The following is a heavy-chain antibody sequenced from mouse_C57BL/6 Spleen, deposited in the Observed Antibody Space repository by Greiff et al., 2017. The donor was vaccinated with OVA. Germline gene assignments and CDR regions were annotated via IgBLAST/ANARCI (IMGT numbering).Heavy chain of an antibody. CDR3: ARDHYSNYEAGFAY. J-gene: IGHJ3*01. CDR1: GYTFTDYN. V-gene: IGHV1-22*01. CDR2: INPNNGGT. D-gene: IGHD2-5*01. Sequence: EVHLVESGPELVKPGASVKLSCKASGYTFTDYNMHWVKQSHGQSLEWIGYINPNNGGTSYNQKFKGKATLTVNKSSSTAYMELRSLTSEDSAVYYCARDHYSNYEAGFAYWGKGTLVTVSA.